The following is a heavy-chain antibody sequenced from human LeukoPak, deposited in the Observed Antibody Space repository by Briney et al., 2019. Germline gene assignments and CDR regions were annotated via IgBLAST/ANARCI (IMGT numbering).Heavy chain of an antibody. J-gene: IGHJ3*02. V-gene: IGHV4-59*01. CDR2: IYYSGST. CDR3: ARGGRTTVTTSRAFDI. D-gene: IGHD4-17*01. Sequence: SETLSLTCTVSGGSISSYYWSWIRQPPGKGLEWIGYIYYSGSTNYNPSLKSRVTISVDTSKNQFSLKLSSVTAADTAVYYCARGGRTTVTTSRAFDIWGQGTMVTVSS. CDR1: GGSISSYY.